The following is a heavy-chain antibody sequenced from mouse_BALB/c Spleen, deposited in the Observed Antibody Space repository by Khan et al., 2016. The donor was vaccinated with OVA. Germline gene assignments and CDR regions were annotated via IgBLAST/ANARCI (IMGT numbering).Heavy chain of an antibody. J-gene: IGHJ1*01. CDR3: VRDPYWYFDV. CDR1: GFSLNSYD. Sequence: VQLVESGPGLVAPSQSLSITCTVSGFSLNSYDISWIRQPPGKGLEWLGVIWTGGGTNYNSAFMSRLSINKDNSKSQVFLKMNSLQIDDTAIYYCVRDPYWYFDVWGAGTTVTVSS. V-gene: IGHV2-9-2*01. CDR2: IWTGGGT.